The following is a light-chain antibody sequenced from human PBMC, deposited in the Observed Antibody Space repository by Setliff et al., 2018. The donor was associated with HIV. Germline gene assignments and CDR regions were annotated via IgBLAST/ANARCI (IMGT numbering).Light chain of an antibody. CDR1: TGAVTSGYY. J-gene: IGLJ3*02. V-gene: IGLV7-43*01. CDR2: RTT. Sequence: QALVTQEPSLTVSPGGTVTLTCTSSTGAVTSGYYANWFQQKPGQAPRPLIYRTTDKHSWTPARFSGSLLGGQAALPLSGAQPDDEASYYCLLDYSNSWVFGGGTKVTV. CDR3: LLDYSNSWV.